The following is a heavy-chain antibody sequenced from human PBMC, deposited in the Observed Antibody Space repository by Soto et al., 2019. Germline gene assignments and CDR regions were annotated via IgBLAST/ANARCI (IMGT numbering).Heavy chain of an antibody. J-gene: IGHJ4*02. D-gene: IGHD2-15*01. CDR3: ANSLGGNGH. V-gene: IGHV3-72*01. CDR2: IRIKRNSYST. Sequence: EVQLVKLGVGLVQPGGSLRLSCAASGFTFSDHYMDWVRQAPGKGLEWVGRIRIKRNSYSTEYAASVKGRFTISRDDSQNSLYLQMHSLKTEDTAVYWCANSLGGNGHWGQGTLVTVSS. CDR1: GFTFSDHY.